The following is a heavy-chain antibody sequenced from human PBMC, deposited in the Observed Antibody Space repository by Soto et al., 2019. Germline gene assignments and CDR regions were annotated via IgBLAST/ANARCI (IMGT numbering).Heavy chain of an antibody. CDR3: AKDRQPDGIWTFDY. CDR1: GFGFSAYS. CDR2: IDSSGSPT. J-gene: IGHJ4*02. D-gene: IGHD3-9*01. Sequence: GSLRLSCAASGFGFSAYSMSWVRQAPGKGLEWVSHIDSSGSPTFYADSVKGRFTISRDNSGNILFLQMNNLRAEDSAVYYCAKDRQPDGIWTFDYWGQGTLVTVSS. V-gene: IGHV3-23*01.